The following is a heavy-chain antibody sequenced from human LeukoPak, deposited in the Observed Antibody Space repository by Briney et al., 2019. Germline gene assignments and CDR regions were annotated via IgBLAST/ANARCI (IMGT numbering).Heavy chain of an antibody. CDR2: IYTSGST. CDR1: GGSLSSYY. CDR3: AREDYGDYGDCYGMDV. V-gene: IGHV4-4*07. J-gene: IGHJ6*02. Sequence: PSETLSLTCTVSGGSLSSYYWSWIRQPAGQGLEWFGLIYTSGSTNYNPSLKSRVTMSVDTSKNQFSLKLSSVTAADTAVYYCAREDYGDYGDCYGMDVWGQGTTVTVSS. D-gene: IGHD4-17*01.